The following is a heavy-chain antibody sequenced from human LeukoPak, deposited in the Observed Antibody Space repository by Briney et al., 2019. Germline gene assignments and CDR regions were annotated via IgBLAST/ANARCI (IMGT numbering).Heavy chain of an antibody. Sequence: GGSLRLSCAASGFTFSLQTMNWVRQAPGKGLEWVSCIFSRSESILYADSVKGRFTISRDNAKNSLYLQMDSLRVEDTAVYYCARDFFHSSDSRPFDYWGQGTLVTVSS. CDR2: IFSRSESI. CDR1: GFTFSLQT. V-gene: IGHV3-21*01. J-gene: IGHJ4*02. CDR3: ARDFFHSSDSRPFDY. D-gene: IGHD3-22*01.